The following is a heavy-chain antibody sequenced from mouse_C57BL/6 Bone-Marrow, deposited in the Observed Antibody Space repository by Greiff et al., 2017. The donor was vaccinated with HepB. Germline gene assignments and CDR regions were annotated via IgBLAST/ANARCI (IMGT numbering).Heavy chain of an antibody. CDR1: GYSITSGYD. CDR2: ISYSGST. CDR3: ARGDYYGSISYYFDY. J-gene: IGHJ2*01. V-gene: IGHV3-1*01. Sequence: DVKLQESGPGMVKPSQSLSLTCTVTGYSITSGYDWHWIRHFPGNKLEWMGYISYSGSTNYNPSLKSRISITHDTSKNHFFLKLNSVTTEDTATYYCARGDYYGSISYYFDYWGQGTTLTVSS. D-gene: IGHD1-1*01.